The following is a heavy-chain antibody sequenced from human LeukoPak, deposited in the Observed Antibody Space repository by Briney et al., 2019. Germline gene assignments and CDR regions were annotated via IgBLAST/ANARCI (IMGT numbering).Heavy chain of an antibody. CDR1: GFTFSSYA. CDR2: ICGSGGST. V-gene: IGHV3-23*01. CDR3: AKGTASSYGSGSYSTEDYFDY. Sequence: PGGSLRLSCAASGFTFSSYAMSWVRQAPGKGLEWVSAICGSGGSTYYADSVKGRFTISRDDSKNTLYLQMNSLRAEDTAVYYCAKGTASSYGSGSYSTEDYFDYWGQGTLVTVSS. D-gene: IGHD3-10*01. J-gene: IGHJ4*02.